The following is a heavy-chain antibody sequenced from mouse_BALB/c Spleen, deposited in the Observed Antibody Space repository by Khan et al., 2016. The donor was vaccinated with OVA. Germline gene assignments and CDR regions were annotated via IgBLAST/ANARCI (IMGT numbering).Heavy chain of an antibody. CDR3: ARDYWVAY. V-gene: IGHV5-6-5*01. J-gene: IGHJ3*01. Sequence: EVLLVESGGGLVKPGGSLKLSCAASGFTFSNYAMSWVRQSPEKRLEWVASISSGDSTYYPDSVKRRFTISRDNARNIMYLQMSSLRSEDTAMYYCARDYWVAYWGQGTLGTVSA. CDR2: ISSGDST. CDR1: GFTFSNYA.